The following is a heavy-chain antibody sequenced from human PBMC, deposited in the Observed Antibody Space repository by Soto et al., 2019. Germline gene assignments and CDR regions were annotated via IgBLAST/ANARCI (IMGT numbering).Heavy chain of an antibody. CDR3: ASKLFKAGFGVVISQTNYYYYGMDV. D-gene: IGHD3-3*01. CDR1: GGTFSSYA. V-gene: IGHV1-69*12. CDR2: IIPIFGTA. J-gene: IGHJ6*02. Sequence: QVQLVQSGAEVKKPGSSVKVSCKASGGTFSSYAISWVRQAPGQGLEWMGGIIPIFGTANYAQKFQGRVTIPADESTSTAYMELSSLRSEDTAVYYCASKLFKAGFGVVISQTNYYYYGMDVWGQGTTVTVSS.